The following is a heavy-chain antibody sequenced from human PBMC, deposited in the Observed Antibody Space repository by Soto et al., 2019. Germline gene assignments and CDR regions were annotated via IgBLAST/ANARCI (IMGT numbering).Heavy chain of an antibody. CDR3: ARDRSMVRGDGIDY. J-gene: IGHJ4*02. Sequence: QVQLQESGPGLVKPSQTLSLTCTVSGGSISSGGYYWSWIRQHPGKGLEWIGYIYYSGSTYYNPSPKSRVTISVDTSKNQFSLKLSSVTAADTAVYYCARDRSMVRGDGIDYWGQGTLVTVSS. CDR1: GGSISSGGYY. V-gene: IGHV4-31*03. CDR2: IYYSGST. D-gene: IGHD3-10*01.